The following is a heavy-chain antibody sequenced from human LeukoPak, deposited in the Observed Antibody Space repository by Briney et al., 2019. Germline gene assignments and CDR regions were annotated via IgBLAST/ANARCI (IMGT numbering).Heavy chain of an antibody. CDR1: GFTFSHYW. J-gene: IGHJ5*02. Sequence: PGGSLRLSCAASGFTFSHYWMSWVRQAPGKGPEWVANIKQDGSDKFYVDSVRGRFTISRDNAKNSLYLQMNSLRAEDTAVYYCARDSSSWFDPWGQGTLVTVSS. V-gene: IGHV3-7*01. CDR2: IKQDGSDK. CDR3: ARDSSSWFDP.